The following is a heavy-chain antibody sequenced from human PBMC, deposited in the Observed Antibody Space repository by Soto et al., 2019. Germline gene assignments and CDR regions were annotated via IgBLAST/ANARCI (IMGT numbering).Heavy chain of an antibody. CDR2: IYYSGST. V-gene: IGHV4-39*01. Sequence: SATLSRASTGSGGSIISSSYYWGWIRQPPGKGLEWIGSIYYSGSTYYNPSLKSRVTISRDNAKNSLYLQMNSLRAEDTAVYYCAIYGDYLDYWGQGTLVTVSS. CDR3: AIYGDYLDY. D-gene: IGHD4-17*01. CDR1: GGSIISSSYY. J-gene: IGHJ4*02.